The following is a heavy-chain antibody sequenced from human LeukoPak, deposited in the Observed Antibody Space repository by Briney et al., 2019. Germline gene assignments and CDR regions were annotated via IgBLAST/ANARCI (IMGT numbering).Heavy chain of an antibody. D-gene: IGHD3-10*01. CDR2: IYTAGST. Sequence: GGSLRLSCAVSGLTVTSNHMIWVRQAPGKGLEWVSIIYTAGSTFYPDSVKGRFTISRDNSKNTLCLQMNSLRAEDTAVYYCAKLVGFGENGDAFDIWGQGTMVTVSS. CDR3: AKLVGFGENGDAFDI. J-gene: IGHJ3*02. V-gene: IGHV3-53*01. CDR1: GLTVTSNH.